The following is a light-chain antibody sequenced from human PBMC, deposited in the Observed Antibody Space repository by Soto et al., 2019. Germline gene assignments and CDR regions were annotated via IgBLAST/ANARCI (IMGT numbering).Light chain of an antibody. CDR2: DVS. V-gene: IGLV2-18*02. CDR3: SSYTSSSTDV. Sequence: QAVVTQPPSVSGSPGQSVTISCTGSSSDVGSHNRVSWYQQPPGTAPKLMIYDVSNRPSGVPDRFSGSKSGNTASLTISGLQAEDEADYYCSSYTSSSTDVFGTGTQLTVL. CDR1: SSDVGSHNR. J-gene: IGLJ1*01.